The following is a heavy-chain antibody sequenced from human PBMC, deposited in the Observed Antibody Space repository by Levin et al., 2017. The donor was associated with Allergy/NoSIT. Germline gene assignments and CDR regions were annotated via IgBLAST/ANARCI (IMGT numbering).Heavy chain of an antibody. V-gene: IGHV1-2*02. Sequence: GASVKVSCKASGYTFTGYYMHWVRQAPGQGLEWMAWINPNSGGTNYAQKFQGRVTMTRDTSISTAYMELSRLRSDDTAVYYCARILSIGGLGWGIDSWGQGTLVTVSS. CDR1: GYTFTGYY. CDR2: INPNSGGT. D-gene: IGHD3-3*01. CDR3: ARILSIGGLGWGIDS. J-gene: IGHJ4*02.